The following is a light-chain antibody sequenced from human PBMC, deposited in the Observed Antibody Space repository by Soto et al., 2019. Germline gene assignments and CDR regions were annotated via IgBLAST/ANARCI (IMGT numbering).Light chain of an antibody. V-gene: IGLV2-14*01. Sequence: QSALTQPASVSGSPGQSITISCTGTSSDVGSYNYVSWYQQNPGKAPKLMIYEVSNRPSGVSHRFSGSRSGNTASLTISGLQADEEDDYYCISYGTSNTGVFGGGTKVTVL. CDR2: EVS. J-gene: IGLJ3*02. CDR1: SSDVGSYNY. CDR3: ISYGTSNTGV.